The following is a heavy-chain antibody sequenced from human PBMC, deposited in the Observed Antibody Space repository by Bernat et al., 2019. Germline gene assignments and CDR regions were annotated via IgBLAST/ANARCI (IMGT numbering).Heavy chain of an antibody. CDR3: ARQGYCSGGSCYSEGFYYYYMDV. J-gene: IGHJ6*03. CDR1: GGTFSSYA. V-gene: IGHV1-69*06. D-gene: IGHD2-15*01. CDR2: IIPIFGTA. Sequence: QVQLVQSGAEVKKPGSSVKVSCKASGGTFSSYAISWVRQAPGQGLEWMGGIIPIFGTANYAQKFQGRVTITADKSTSTAYMELSSLRSEDTAVYYCARQGYCSGGSCYSEGFYYYYMDVWGKGTTVTVSS.